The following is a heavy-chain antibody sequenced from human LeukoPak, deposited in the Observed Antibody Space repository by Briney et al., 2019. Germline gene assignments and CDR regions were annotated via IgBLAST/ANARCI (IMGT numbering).Heavy chain of an antibody. D-gene: IGHD3-22*01. J-gene: IGHJ5*02. V-gene: IGHV3-15*01. CDR2: IKRKSDGGTT. CDR1: GFTFTNAW. CDR3: TSGAMLVS. Sequence: GGSLRLSCVASGFTFTNAWMSWVRQAPGKGLECVGRIKRKSDGGTTDYAAPVKGRFTISRDDSKNTLYLQMTSLKTEDTAVYYCTSGAMLVSWGQGTLVTVSS.